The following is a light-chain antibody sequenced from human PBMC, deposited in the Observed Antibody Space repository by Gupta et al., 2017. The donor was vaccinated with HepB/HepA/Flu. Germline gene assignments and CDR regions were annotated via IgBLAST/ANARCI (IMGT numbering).Light chain of an antibody. V-gene: IGLV2-14*01. CDR2: DVS. CDR1: SSDVGGYNY. Sequence: QSALTQPASVSGSPGQSITISCTGTSSDVGGYNYVSWYQQHPGKAPTLSSYDVSNRPSGVSNRCAASKSGNKDFINISGLQAEDDAYDYCSLFTIRRTLLLGGGTKLTVL. J-gene: IGLJ3*02. CDR3: SLFTIRRTLL.